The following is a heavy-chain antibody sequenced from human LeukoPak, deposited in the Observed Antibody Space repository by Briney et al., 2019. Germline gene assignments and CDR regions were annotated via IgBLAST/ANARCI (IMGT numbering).Heavy chain of an antibody. V-gene: IGHV4-59*08. Sequence: PSETLSLTCTVSGDSISNYYWSWIRQPPGKGLEWIGFIYYSGSTNYNPSLRSRVTISVDTSKNQFSLKLSSVTAADTAVYYCARHWGDSPNHSDDLYAFDIWGRGTMVTVSS. CDR2: IYYSGST. J-gene: IGHJ3*02. CDR1: GDSISNYY. CDR3: ARHWGDSPNHSDDLYAFDI. D-gene: IGHD1-14*01.